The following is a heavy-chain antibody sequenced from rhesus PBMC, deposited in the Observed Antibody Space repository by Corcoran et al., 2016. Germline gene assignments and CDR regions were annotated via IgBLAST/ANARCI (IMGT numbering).Heavy chain of an antibody. CDR3: AKEEYSGYSYDAFDF. CDR2: IHSGGGNT. D-gene: IGHD5-24*01. CDR1: GFTFSSYG. V-gene: IGHV3S25*01. J-gene: IGHJ3*01. Sequence: EVQLVESGGGLAKPGGSLKLSCAASGFTFSSYGMSWVRQAPGKGLEWVSAIHSGGGNTNYADSVKGRFTISRDNSKNTLSLQMNSLRAEDTAVYYCAKEEYSGYSYDAFDFWGQGLRVTVSS.